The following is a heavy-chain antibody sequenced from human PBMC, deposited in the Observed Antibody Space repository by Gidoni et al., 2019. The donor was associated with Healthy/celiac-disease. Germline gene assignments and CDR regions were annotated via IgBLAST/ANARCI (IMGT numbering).Heavy chain of an antibody. CDR1: GYTFTSYG. D-gene: IGHD3-10*02. CDR2: ISAYNGNT. J-gene: IGHJ6*03. CDR3: ARGESITMTGGYYYYYMDV. Sequence: QVQLVQSGAAVKKPGASVTVSCKASGYTFTSYGISWVRKAPGQGLEWMGWISAYNGNTNYAQKLQGRGTMTTDTSTSTAYMELRSLRSDDTAVYYCARGESITMTGGYYYYYMDVWGKGTTVTVSS. V-gene: IGHV1-18*04.